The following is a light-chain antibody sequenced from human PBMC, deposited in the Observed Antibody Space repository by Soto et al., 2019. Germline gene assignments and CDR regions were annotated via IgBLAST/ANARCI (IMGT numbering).Light chain of an antibody. CDR2: EDT. CDR3: CSYAGSGTFV. V-gene: IGLV2-23*01. J-gene: IGLJ1*01. Sequence: QSVLTQPASVSGSPGQSITISCTGTSSDVGSYDLVSWYQQPPGKAPKLMIYEDTKRPSGISTRFSGSKSGNAASLTISGLQAEDEDDYYCCSYAGSGTFVFGTGTKVTVL. CDR1: SSDVGSYDL.